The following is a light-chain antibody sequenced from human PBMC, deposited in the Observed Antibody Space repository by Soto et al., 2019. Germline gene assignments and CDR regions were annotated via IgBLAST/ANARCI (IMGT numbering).Light chain of an antibody. CDR2: DPS. Sequence: AIQLTQSPSSLSAPVGDRVTITCRASQGISSALAWYQQKPGKAPKLLIYDPSSLESGVPSRFSGSGSGTDFTLTISSLQPEDFATYYWQQFNSYSSFGQGTRLEIK. J-gene: IGKJ5*01. CDR3: QQFNSYSS. CDR1: QGISSA. V-gene: IGKV1-13*02.